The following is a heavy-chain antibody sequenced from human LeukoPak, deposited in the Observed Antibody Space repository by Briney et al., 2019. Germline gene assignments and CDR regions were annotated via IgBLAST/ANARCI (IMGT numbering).Heavy chain of an antibody. CDR1: GFTFDDDA. CDR2: ISWNSGSI. Sequence: GRSLRLSCEASGFTFDDDAMHWVRQAPGKGLEWVSGISWNSGSIGYADSVKGRITISRDNAKNSLYLQMNSLRAEDTALYYCAKSGAAYCSGGSCSRPFDYWGQGTLVTVSS. CDR3: AKSGAAYCSGGSCSRPFDY. V-gene: IGHV3-9*01. D-gene: IGHD2-15*01. J-gene: IGHJ4*02.